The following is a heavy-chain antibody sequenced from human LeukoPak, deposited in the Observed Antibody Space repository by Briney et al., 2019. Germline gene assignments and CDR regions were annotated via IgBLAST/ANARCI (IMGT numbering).Heavy chain of an antibody. D-gene: IGHD6-19*01. CDR1: GYTFTSYD. J-gene: IGHJ4*02. Sequence: ASVTVSCKASGYTFTSYDINWVRQANGQGIEWMGWMNPNRGKTGYAQKFQGRVTMTRNTSISTAYMELSSLRSEDTAVYYCARRAGGSSGWSNWGQGTLVTVSS. CDR3: ARRAGGSSGWSN. CDR2: MNPNRGKT. V-gene: IGHV1-8*01.